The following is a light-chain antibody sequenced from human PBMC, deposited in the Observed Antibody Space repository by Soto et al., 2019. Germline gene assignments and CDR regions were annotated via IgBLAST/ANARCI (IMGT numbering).Light chain of an antibody. CDR1: QSISTH. V-gene: IGKV3-15*01. Sequence: DIVVTQSPATLSVSPGESAALSCRASQSISTHLAWYQQRPGQSPRLLISSASSRVTGFSARFSGSGSGTEFTLTISSLQSEDFAVYHCQQYYVWPPTFGQGTKIEI. CDR3: QQYYVWPPT. CDR2: SAS. J-gene: IGKJ1*01.